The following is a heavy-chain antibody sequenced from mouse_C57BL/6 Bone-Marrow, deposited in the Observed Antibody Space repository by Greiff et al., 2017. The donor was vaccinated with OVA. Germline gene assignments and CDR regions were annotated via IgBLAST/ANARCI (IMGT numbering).Heavy chain of an antibody. CDR2: IYPRSGNT. V-gene: IGHV1-81*01. Sequence: VQLQQSGAELARPGASVKLSCKASGYTFTSYGISWVKQRTGQGLEWIGEIYPRSGNTYYNEKFKGKATLTADKSSSTAYMELRSLTSEASAVYFCARENYSTAWFAYWGQGTLVTVSA. CDR3: ARENYSTAWFAY. J-gene: IGHJ3*01. D-gene: IGHD2-5*01. CDR1: GYTFTSYG.